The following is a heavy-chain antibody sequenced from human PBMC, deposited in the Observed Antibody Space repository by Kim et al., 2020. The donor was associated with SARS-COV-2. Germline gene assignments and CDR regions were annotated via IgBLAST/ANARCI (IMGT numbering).Heavy chain of an antibody. Sequence: GGSLRLSCAASGFRFRSYALSWVRQAPGKGLEWVAVISGCGDSTSDADSVRGRVTISRDKSKNTVYLQMNDLRVDDTAVYYCAKIRGSMGVVTYFEFWG. D-gene: IGHD3-3*01. V-gene: IGHV3-23*01. J-gene: IGHJ3*01. CDR3: AKIRGSMGVVTYFEF. CDR1: GFRFRSYA. CDR2: ISGCGDST.